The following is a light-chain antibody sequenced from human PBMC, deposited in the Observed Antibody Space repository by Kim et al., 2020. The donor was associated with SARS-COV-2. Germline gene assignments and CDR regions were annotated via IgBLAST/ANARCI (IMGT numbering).Light chain of an antibody. J-gene: IGLJ2*01. CDR3: QSYDSSNSYVV. V-gene: IGLV6-57*03. CDR2: EDN. Sequence: TVTLSCPRSSGSIASNYVQWYQQRPGSAPTTVIYEDNQRPSGVPDRFSGSIDSSSNSASLTISGLKTEDEADYYCQSYDSSNSYVVFGGGTQLTVL. CDR1: SGSIASNY.